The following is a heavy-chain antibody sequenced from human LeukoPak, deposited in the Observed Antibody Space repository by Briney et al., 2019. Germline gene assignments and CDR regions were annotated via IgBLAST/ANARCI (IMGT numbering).Heavy chain of an antibody. V-gene: IGHV1-2*02. J-gene: IGHJ6*02. CDR2: INPNSGGT. CDR3: ARDGPAPTGPVYYYYGMDV. CDR1: GYTFTGYY. Sequence: ASVKVSCKASGYTFTGYYMHWVRQAPGQGLEWMGWINPNSGGTNYAQKFQGRVTMTRDTSISTAHMELSRLRSDDTAVYYCARDGPAPTGPVYYYYGMDVWGQGTTVTVSS. D-gene: IGHD2-2*01.